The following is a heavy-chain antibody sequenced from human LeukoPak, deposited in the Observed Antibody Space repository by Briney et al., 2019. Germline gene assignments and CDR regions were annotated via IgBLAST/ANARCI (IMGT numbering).Heavy chain of an antibody. J-gene: IGHJ6*02. Sequence: PSQTLSLTCTVSGGSISSGGYYWSWIRQHPGKGLEWIGYIYYSGSTYYNPSLKSRVTISVDTSKNQFSLKLSSVTAADTAVYYCARAGLGYCSGGSCYSSLHYYYGMDVWGQGTTVIVSS. D-gene: IGHD2-15*01. CDR1: GGSISSGGYY. CDR3: ARAGLGYCSGGSCYSSLHYYYGMDV. V-gene: IGHV4-31*03. CDR2: IYYSGST.